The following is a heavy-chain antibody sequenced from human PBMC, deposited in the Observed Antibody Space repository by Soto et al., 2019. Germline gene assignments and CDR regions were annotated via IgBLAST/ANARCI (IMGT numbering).Heavy chain of an antibody. D-gene: IGHD3-10*01. V-gene: IGHV4-59*08. J-gene: IGHJ5*02. CDR1: GGSISSYY. Sequence: QVQLQESGPGLVKPSETLSLTCTVSGGSISSYYWSWIRQPPGKGLEWIGYIYYSGSTNYNPSLKSRVTISVDTSKNQFSLKLSSVTAADTAVYYCARQHYGSGSYYNNWFDPWGQGTLVTVSS. CDR2: IYYSGST. CDR3: ARQHYGSGSYYNNWFDP.